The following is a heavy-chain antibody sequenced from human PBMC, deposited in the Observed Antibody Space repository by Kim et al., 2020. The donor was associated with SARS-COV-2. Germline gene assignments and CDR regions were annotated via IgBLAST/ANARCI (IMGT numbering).Heavy chain of an antibody. D-gene: IGHD1-26*01. CDR2: SSYI. V-gene: IGHV3-21*01. Sequence: SSYIYYADSVKGRFTISRDNAKNSLYLQMNSLRAEDTAVYYCARGELLNYWGQGTLVTVSS. CDR3: ARGELLNY. J-gene: IGHJ4*02.